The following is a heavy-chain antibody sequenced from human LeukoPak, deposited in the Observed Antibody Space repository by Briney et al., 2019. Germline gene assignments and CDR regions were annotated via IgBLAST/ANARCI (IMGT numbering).Heavy chain of an antibody. CDR3: ARLDQWLVTSYFDY. J-gene: IGHJ4*02. CDR1: GGSISSSSYY. D-gene: IGHD6-19*01. V-gene: IGHV4-39*01. Sequence: PSETLSLTCTVSGGSISSSSYYWGWIRQPPGKGLEWIGSIYYSGSTYYNPSLKSRVTISVDTSKNQFSLKLSSVTAADTAVYYCARLDQWLVTSYFDYWGQGTLVTVSS. CDR2: IYYSGST.